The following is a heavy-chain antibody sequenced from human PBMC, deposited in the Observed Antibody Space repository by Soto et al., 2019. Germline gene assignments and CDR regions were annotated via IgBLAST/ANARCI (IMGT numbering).Heavy chain of an antibody. V-gene: IGHV3-33*01. CDR3: AREGDIAAAVLDY. J-gene: IGHJ4*02. CDR2: IWFDGSNK. D-gene: IGHD6-13*01. Sequence: GGSLRLSCSASGFTFSSYGMHWVRQAPGKGLEWVSVIWFDGSNKYYEHAVKGRFTITRDNSKNTLYLQMNSLRAEDTAVYYCAREGDIAAAVLDYWGQGTLVTVSS. CDR1: GFTFSSYG.